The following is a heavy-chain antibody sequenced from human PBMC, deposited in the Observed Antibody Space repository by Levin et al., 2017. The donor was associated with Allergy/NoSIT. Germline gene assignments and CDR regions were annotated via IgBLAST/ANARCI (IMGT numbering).Heavy chain of an antibody. CDR1: GFSLNTSGVG. CDR3: AHTWDIWLQGPFDY. Sequence: SGPTLVKPTQTLTLTCTFSGFSLNTSGVGVGWIRQPPGKALEWLALIYWNDDKRYSPSLKSRLTITKDTSKNQVVLTMTNMDPVDTATYYCAHTWDIWLQGPFDYWGQGTLVTVSS. J-gene: IGHJ4*02. D-gene: IGHD5-24*01. CDR2: IYWNDDK. V-gene: IGHV2-5*01.